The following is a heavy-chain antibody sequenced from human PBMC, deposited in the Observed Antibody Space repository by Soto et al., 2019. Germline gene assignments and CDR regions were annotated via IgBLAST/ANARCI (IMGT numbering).Heavy chain of an antibody. V-gene: IGHV1-8*01. CDR2: MNPNSGNT. Sequence: GASVKVSCKASGYTFTSYDINWVRQATGQGLEWMGWMNPNSGNTGYAQKFQGRVTMTRNTSISTAYMELSSLRSEDTAVYYCARVRGYFSSTSCYHNWFDPWGQGTLVTVSS. J-gene: IGHJ5*02. D-gene: IGHD2-2*01. CDR3: ARVRGYFSSTSCYHNWFDP. CDR1: GYTFTSYD.